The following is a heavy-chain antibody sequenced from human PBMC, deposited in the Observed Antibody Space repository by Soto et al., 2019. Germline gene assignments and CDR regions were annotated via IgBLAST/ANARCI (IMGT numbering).Heavy chain of an antibody. CDR3: AHTRAPRIFDY. Sequence: QITLKESGPTLVKPTQTLTLTCTFSGFSLTTSGVGVGWIRQPPGKALEWLALVFWDDDKRYSPSLKSRLTXTXATSKNQVVLTMTNMDPVDTATYYCAHTRAPRIFDYWGQGTLVTVSS. J-gene: IGHJ4*02. D-gene: IGHD2-15*01. CDR2: VFWDDDK. CDR1: GFSLTTSGVG. V-gene: IGHV2-5*02.